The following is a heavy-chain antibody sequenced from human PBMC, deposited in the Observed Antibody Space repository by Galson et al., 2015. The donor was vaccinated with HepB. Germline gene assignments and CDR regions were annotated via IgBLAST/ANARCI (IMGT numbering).Heavy chain of an antibody. D-gene: IGHD3-9*01. J-gene: IGHJ3*02. V-gene: IGHV3-30*18. CDR2: ISYDGSNK. CDR3: AKPSEVRYFDWLPHHDAFDI. Sequence: SLRLSCAASGFTFSSYGMHWVRQAPGKGLEWVAVISYDGSNKYYADSVKGRFTISRDNSKNTLYLQMNSLRAEDTAVYYCAKPSEVRYFDWLPHHDAFDIWGQGTMVTVSS. CDR1: GFTFSSYG.